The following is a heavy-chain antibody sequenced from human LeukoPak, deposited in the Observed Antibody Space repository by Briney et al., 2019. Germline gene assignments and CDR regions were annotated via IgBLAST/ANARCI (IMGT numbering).Heavy chain of an antibody. CDR2: IYYSGST. CDR3: ARLSSSWYYYYYYYMDV. CDR1: GGPISSYY. D-gene: IGHD6-13*01. Sequence: PSETLSLTCTVSGGPISSYYWSWIRQPPEKGLEWIGYIYYSGSTNYNPSLKSRVTISVDTSKNQFSLKLSSVTAADTAVYYCARLSSSWYYYYYYYMDVWGKGTTVTVSS. J-gene: IGHJ6*03. V-gene: IGHV4-59*01.